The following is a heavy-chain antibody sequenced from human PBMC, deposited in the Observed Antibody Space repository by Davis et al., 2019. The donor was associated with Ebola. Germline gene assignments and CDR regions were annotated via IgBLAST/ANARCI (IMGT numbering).Heavy chain of an antibody. D-gene: IGHD6-19*01. V-gene: IGHV1-2*02. Sequence: ASVKVSCKASGYTFTGYYMHWVRQAPGQGLEWMGWINPNSGGTNYAQKFQGRVTMTRDTSISTAYMELSRLRSDDTAVYYCARDRSSGWYGRIDYWGQGTLVTVSS. CDR2: INPNSGGT. CDR1: GYTFTGYY. CDR3: ARDRSSGWYGRIDY. J-gene: IGHJ4*02.